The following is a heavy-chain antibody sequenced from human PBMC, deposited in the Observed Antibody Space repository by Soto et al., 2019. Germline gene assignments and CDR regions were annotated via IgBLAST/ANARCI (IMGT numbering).Heavy chain of an antibody. CDR2: IKSKTDGGTT. CDR1: GFTFSNAW. Sequence: PGGSLRLSCAASGFTFSNAWMSWVRQAPGKGLEWVGRIKSKTDGGTTDYAAPVKGRFTISRDDSKNTLYLQMNSLKTEDTAVYYCAKDPHYYDFWSGYHDYWGQGTLVTVSS. V-gene: IGHV3-15*01. CDR3: AKDPHYYDFWSGYHDY. J-gene: IGHJ4*02. D-gene: IGHD3-3*01.